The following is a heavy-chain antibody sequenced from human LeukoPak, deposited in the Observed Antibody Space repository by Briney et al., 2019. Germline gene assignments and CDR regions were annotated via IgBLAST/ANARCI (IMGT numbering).Heavy chain of an antibody. Sequence: PGGSLRLSCAASGFTFSSYWMNWVRQAPGKGLEWAANIKQDGSEKYYVDSVKGRFTISRDNAKNSLYLQMNSLRAEDTAVYYCARGGYCSSTSCYVLDWGQGTLVTVSS. CDR1: GFTFSSYW. V-gene: IGHV3-7*01. CDR3: ARGGYCSSTSCYVLD. CDR2: IKQDGSEK. J-gene: IGHJ4*02. D-gene: IGHD2-2*01.